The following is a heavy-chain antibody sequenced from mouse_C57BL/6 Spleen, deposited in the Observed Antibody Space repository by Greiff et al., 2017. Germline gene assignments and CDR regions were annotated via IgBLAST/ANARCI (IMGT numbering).Heavy chain of an antibody. D-gene: IGHD2-4*01. J-gene: IGHJ4*01. CDR1: GFTFSSYT. CDR3: ARHKITTGDYYAMDY. V-gene: IGHV5-9*01. Sequence: EVHLVESGGGLVKPGGSLKLSCAASGFTFSSYTMSWVRQTPEKRLEWVATISGGGGNTYYPDSVKGRFTISRDNAKNTLYLQMSSLRSEDTALYYCARHKITTGDYYAMDYWGQGTSVTVSS. CDR2: ISGGGGNT.